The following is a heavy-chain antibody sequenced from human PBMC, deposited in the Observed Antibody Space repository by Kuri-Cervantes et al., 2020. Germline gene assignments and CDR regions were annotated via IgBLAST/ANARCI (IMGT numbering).Heavy chain of an antibody. CDR1: GFTFSSYA. Sequence: GESLKISCAASGFTFSSYAMSWVRQAPGKGLEWVSVIYSGGSTYYADSVKGRFTISRDNSKNTLYLQMNSLRAEDTAVYYCARGVTELRYFDWLFELGYWGQGTLVTVSS. V-gene: IGHV3-66*02. CDR2: IYSGGST. J-gene: IGHJ4*02. D-gene: IGHD3-9*01. CDR3: ARGVTELRYFDWLFELGY.